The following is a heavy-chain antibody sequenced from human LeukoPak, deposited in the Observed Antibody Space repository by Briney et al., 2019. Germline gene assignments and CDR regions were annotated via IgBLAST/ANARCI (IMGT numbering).Heavy chain of an antibody. J-gene: IGHJ4*01. Sequence: GGSLRLSCAASGFTVSSNYMCWVRQAPGRGLEWVSVIYSAGNIYYADSVKDRFIISRDNSKNTLILQMNSLRAEDTAIYYCARSSGNYLYFDYWGHGTLVTVSS. CDR3: ARSSGNYLYFDY. CDR1: GFTVSSNY. D-gene: IGHD3-22*01. CDR2: IYSAGNI. V-gene: IGHV3-66*01.